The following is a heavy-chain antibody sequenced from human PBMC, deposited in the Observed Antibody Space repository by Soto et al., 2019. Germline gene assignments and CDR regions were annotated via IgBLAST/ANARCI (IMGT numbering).Heavy chain of an antibody. Sequence: ASVKVSCKASGYTFTSYDINWVRQATGQGLEWMGWMNPNSGNTGYAQKFQGRVTMARNTSISTAYMELSSLRSEDTAVYYCARGTRIYYYYGMDVWGQGTTVTVSS. CDR1: GYTFTSYD. J-gene: IGHJ6*02. CDR2: MNPNSGNT. CDR3: ARGTRIYYYYGMDV. V-gene: IGHV1-8*01.